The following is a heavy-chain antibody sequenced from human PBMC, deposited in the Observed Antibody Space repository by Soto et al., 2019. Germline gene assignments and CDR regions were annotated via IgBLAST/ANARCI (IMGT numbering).Heavy chain of an antibody. D-gene: IGHD3-22*01. J-gene: IGHJ2*01. CDR3: AKDDSSGYYPFWYFDL. CDR2: ISGSGGST. V-gene: IGHV3-23*01. Sequence: EVQLLESGGGLVQPGGSLRLSCAASGFTFSSYAMSWVRQAPGKGREWVSAISGSGGSTYYADSVKGRFTMSRDNTKNTLYLQTNSLIAEDTAVYYCAKDDSSGYYPFWYFDLWGRGTLVTGSS. CDR1: GFTFSSYA.